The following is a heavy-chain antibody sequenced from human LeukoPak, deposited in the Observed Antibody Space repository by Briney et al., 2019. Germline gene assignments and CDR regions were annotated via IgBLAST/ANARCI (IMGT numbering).Heavy chain of an antibody. Sequence: GGSLRLSCAASGFTLSSYAMSWVRQASGKGLEWVSAISGSGGSTYYADSVKGRFTISRDNSKNTLYLQMNSLRAEDTAVYYCAKVPTPIVVPAALYFDYWGQGTLVTVSS. V-gene: IGHV3-23*01. CDR3: AKVPTPIVVPAALYFDY. CDR2: ISGSGGST. J-gene: IGHJ4*02. D-gene: IGHD2-2*01. CDR1: GFTLSSYA.